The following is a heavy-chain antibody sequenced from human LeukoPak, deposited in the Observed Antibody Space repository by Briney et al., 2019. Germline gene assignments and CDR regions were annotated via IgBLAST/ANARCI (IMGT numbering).Heavy chain of an antibody. V-gene: IGHV3-53*01. CDR1: GFTVSSNN. J-gene: IGHJ4*02. Sequence: GGSLRLSCAASGFTVSSNNMSWVRQAPGKGLEWVSVIYSGGSTYYADSVKGRFTISRDNSKNTLYLQMNSLRAEDTAVYYCASVYYYDSSGYPNPRFDYWGQGTLVTVSS. D-gene: IGHD3-22*01. CDR2: IYSGGST. CDR3: ASVYYYDSSGYPNPRFDY.